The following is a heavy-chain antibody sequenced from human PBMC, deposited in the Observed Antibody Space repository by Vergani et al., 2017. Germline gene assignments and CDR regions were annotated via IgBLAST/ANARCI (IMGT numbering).Heavy chain of an antibody. Sequence: QVQLVQSGAEVKNPGSPVTVSCQASGGTFSSYTISWVRQAPGQGLEWMGSIIPILGIANYAQKVQGRVTITADKSTSTAYMVLGWLRAVYTAVYSCASGGPSRGWFDPWGQGTLVTVSS. CDR1: GGTFSSYT. J-gene: IGHJ5*02. CDR3: ASGGPSRGWFDP. CDR2: IIPILGIA. V-gene: IGHV1-69*02. D-gene: IGHD3-10*01.